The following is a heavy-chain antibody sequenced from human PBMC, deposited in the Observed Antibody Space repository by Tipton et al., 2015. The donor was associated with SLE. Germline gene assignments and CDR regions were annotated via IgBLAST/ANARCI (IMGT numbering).Heavy chain of an antibody. V-gene: IGHV4-39*01. CDR3: ARPERHYGSGSYH. CDR2: IYYSGST. D-gene: IGHD3-10*01. Sequence: TLSLTCTVSGGSVNSSSYYWGWIRQPPGKGLEWIGSIYYSGSTYYNPSLKSRVTISIDTSKNQFSLKLTSVTAADTAVYYCARPERHYGSGSYHWGQGTLVTVSS. J-gene: IGHJ4*02. CDR1: GGSVNSSSYY.